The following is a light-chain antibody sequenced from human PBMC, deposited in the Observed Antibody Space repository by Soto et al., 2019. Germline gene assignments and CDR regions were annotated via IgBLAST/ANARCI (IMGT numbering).Light chain of an antibody. V-gene: IGKV3-20*01. J-gene: IGKJ1*01. CDR3: QQYGSSWT. CDR2: STS. CDR1: QSVSNTH. Sequence: EIVLTQSPGTLSLSPGERATLSCRASQSVSNTHLAWFQQKPGQTPRLLVYSTSSRATGIPDRFSGSGSGTDFTLTISRLEPEDFAVYYCQQYGSSWTFGQGTKVDIK.